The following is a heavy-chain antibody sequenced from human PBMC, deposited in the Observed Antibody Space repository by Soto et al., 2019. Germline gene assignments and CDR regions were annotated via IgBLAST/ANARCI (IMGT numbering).Heavy chain of an antibody. D-gene: IGHD6-19*01. V-gene: IGHV3-23*01. J-gene: IGHJ4*02. CDR2: ISASGYRT. CDR1: EFTFSSSA. Sequence: EVQLLESGGGLVQPGESLRLSCAASEFTFSSSAMSWVRQAPGKGLEWISAISASGYRTYYADSVKGRFSISRDNSRNTLYLQMSSLRAEDTAVYYCARETASGWRWGQGTLVTVSS. CDR3: ARETASGWR.